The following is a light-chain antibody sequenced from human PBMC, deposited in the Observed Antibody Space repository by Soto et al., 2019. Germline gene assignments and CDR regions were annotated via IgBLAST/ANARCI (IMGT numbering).Light chain of an antibody. V-gene: IGKV3-20*01. CDR1: QSVSSSS. J-gene: IGKJ1*01. Sequence: EIVLTQSPGTLSLSPGERTTLSCRASQSVSSSSLAWYQQKRGQAPRLLIYGASRRATGIPDTFSGSGSGTDFTLTISRLEPEDFAVYYCQQYNDWPRTFGQGTKVDI. CDR2: GAS. CDR3: QQYNDWPRT.